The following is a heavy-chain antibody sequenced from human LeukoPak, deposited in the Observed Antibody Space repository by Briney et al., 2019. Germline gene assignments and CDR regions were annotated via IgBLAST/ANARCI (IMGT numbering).Heavy chain of an antibody. V-gene: IGHV3-48*04. Sequence: GGSLRLSCAASGFTFSSYSMNWVRQAPGKGLEWVSYISSSSDTIYYADSVKGRFTISRDNAKNSLYLQMNSLRAEDTAVYFCARDFRIAAAVPSYFDYWGQGVLVTVSS. CDR2: ISSSSDTI. D-gene: IGHD6-13*01. CDR1: GFTFSSYS. J-gene: IGHJ4*02. CDR3: ARDFRIAAAVPSYFDY.